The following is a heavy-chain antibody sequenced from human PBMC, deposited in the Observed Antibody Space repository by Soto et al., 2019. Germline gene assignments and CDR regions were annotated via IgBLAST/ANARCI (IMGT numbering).Heavy chain of an antibody. CDR1: GYMFASYG. D-gene: IGHD1-1*01. V-gene: IGHV1-18*01. CDR3: ARERGAYKYFDY. CDR2: INTYNGNI. Sequence: QVQLVQSGAEVKKPGASVKVSCKVSGYMFASYGISWAQQAPGQGLEWMGWINTYNGNINYAQKFQGRVTMTTDTSTSTAYMELRGLGSDDTALYYCARERGAYKYFDYWGQGTLVTVSS. J-gene: IGHJ4*02.